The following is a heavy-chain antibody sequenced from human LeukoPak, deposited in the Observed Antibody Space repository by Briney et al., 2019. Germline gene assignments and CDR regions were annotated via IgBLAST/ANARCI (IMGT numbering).Heavy chain of an antibody. J-gene: IGHJ4*02. CDR3: ARDLLKSGYGPYDY. V-gene: IGHV1-18*01. Sequence: ASVKVSCKASGYTFTSYGISWARQAPGQGLEWMGWISAYNGNTNYAQKLQGRVTMTTDTSTSTAYMELRGLRSNDTAVYYCARDLLKSGYGPYDYWGQGTLVTVSS. CDR1: GYTFTSYG. CDR2: ISAYNGNT. D-gene: IGHD5-12*01.